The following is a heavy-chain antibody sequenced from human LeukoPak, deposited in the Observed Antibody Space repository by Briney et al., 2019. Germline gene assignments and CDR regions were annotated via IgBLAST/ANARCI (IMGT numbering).Heavy chain of an antibody. CDR1: GFTFSSYA. Sequence: PGGSLRLSCAASGFTFSSYAMHWVRQAPGKGLEWVAVISYDGSNKYYADSVKGRFTIPRDNSKNTLFLEMNSLRVEDTAVYYCAKGRGFRVWDPWDNWGQGTLITVSS. J-gene: IGHJ4*02. CDR2: ISYDGSNK. D-gene: IGHD3-16*01. CDR3: AKGRGFRVWDPWDN. V-gene: IGHV3-30*04.